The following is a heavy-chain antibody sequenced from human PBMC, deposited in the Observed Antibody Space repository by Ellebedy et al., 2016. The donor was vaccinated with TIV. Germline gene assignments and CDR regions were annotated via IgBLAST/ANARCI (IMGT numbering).Heavy chain of an antibody. D-gene: IGHD4-23*01. Sequence: GGSLRLXCAASGFTFSSYAMSWVRQAPGKGLEWVSAISGSGGSTYYADSVKGRFTISRDNSKNTLYLQMNSLRAEDTAVYYCAKAGGNYVAYYFDYWGQGTLVTVSS. CDR2: ISGSGGST. V-gene: IGHV3-23*01. CDR1: GFTFSSYA. J-gene: IGHJ4*02. CDR3: AKAGGNYVAYYFDY.